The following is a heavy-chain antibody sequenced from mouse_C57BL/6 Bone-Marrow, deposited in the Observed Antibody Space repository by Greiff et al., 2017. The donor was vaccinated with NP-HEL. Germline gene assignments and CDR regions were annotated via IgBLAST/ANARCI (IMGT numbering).Heavy chain of an antibody. CDR2: IDPNSGGT. J-gene: IGHJ2*01. CDR3: ARGTTVPSYCFDY. D-gene: IGHD1-1*01. CDR1: GYTFTSYW. V-gene: IGHV1-72*01. Sequence: QVQLKQPGAELVKPGASVKLSCKASGYTFTSYWMHWVKQRPGRGLEWIGRIDPNSGGTKYNEKFKSKATMTVDKPSSTAYMQLSSLTSEDSAVYYGARGTTVPSYCFDYWGQGTTLTVSS.